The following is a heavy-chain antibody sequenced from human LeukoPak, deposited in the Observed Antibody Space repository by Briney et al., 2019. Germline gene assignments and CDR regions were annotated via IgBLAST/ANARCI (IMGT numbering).Heavy chain of an antibody. Sequence: SETLSLTCTVSGDPISSSNYFWGWIRQPPGQGLEWIGNIYYSGSTYYNPFLQSRVTISVDTSKNQFSLKVTSVTAADTAVYYCARHHTAYYFDYWGQGTLVTVSS. V-gene: IGHV4-39*01. CDR3: ARHHTAYYFDY. J-gene: IGHJ4*02. CDR1: GDPISSSNYF. D-gene: IGHD3-16*01. CDR2: IYYSGST.